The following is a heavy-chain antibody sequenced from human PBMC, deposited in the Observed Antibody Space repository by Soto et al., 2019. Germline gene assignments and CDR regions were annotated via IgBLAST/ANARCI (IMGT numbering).Heavy chain of an antibody. D-gene: IGHD2-2*01. CDR2: IDHSGST. Sequence: QVQLQQWGAGLLKPSETLSLTCAVYGGSFSGYYWSWIRHPPGKGLEWIGEIDHSGSTNYNPSLKIRDTISLDPPKKQFSPKRSSVTAAVSAVYYWERASIVVVPPSMDVWGKGTTVTVSS. CDR1: GGSFSGYY. J-gene: IGHJ6*04. V-gene: IGHV4-34*01. CDR3: ERASIVVVPPSMDV.